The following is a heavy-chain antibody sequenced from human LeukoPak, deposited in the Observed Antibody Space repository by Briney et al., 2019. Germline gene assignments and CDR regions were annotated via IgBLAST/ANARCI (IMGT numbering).Heavy chain of an antibody. V-gene: IGHV4-34*01. CDR1: GWSFSGYY. J-gene: IGHJ5*02. CDR2: INHSGST. D-gene: IGHD2-21*01. Sequence: SETLSLTCAVYGWSFSGYYWSWIRQPPGKGLEWIGEINHSGSTNYNPSLKSRVTISVDTSKSQFSLKLSSVTAADTAVYYCARSKVLATGNWFDPWGQGTLVTVSS. CDR3: ARSKVLATGNWFDP.